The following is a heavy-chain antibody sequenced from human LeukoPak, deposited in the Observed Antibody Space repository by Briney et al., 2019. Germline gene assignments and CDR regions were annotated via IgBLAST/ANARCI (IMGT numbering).Heavy chain of an antibody. Sequence: SQTLSLTCTVSGPSISSGNSYWSRIRQPAGKGLEWIGRIYTSGRTNLNPALKSRVTLSLDTSKNQFSLNLTSVASADTAVYDCVRGHNSGWSDFDYWGLGTLVTVCS. CDR3: VRGHNSGWSDFDY. J-gene: IGHJ4*02. CDR1: GPSISSGNSY. CDR2: IYTSGRT. D-gene: IGHD6-19*01. V-gene: IGHV4-61*02.